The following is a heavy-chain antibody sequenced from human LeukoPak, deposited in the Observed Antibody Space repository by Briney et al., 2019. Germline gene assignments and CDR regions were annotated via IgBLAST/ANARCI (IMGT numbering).Heavy chain of an antibody. V-gene: IGHV3-23*01. CDR1: GFTFSSYG. CDR3: AALLTRRWAFDI. D-gene: IGHD3-10*01. CDR2: ISGSGGST. J-gene: IGHJ3*02. Sequence: GGSLRLSCAASGFTFSSYGMSWVRQAPGEGLEWVSAISGSGGSTYYADSVKGRFTISRDNSKNTLYLQMNSLRAEDTAIYYCAALLTRRWAFDIWGQGTMVTVSS.